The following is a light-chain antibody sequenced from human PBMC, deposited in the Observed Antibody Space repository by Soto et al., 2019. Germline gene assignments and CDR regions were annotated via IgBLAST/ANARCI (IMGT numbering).Light chain of an antibody. CDR3: SSYTSSSTDVV. Sequence: QSALTQPASVSGSPGQSITISCTGTSSDVGGYNYVSWYQQHPGKAPKLMIYEVSNRPPGVSNRFSGSKSGNTASLTISGLQAEYYADYYCSSYTSSSTDVVFGGGTKLTVL. CDR2: EVS. J-gene: IGLJ2*01. V-gene: IGLV2-14*01. CDR1: SSDVGGYNY.